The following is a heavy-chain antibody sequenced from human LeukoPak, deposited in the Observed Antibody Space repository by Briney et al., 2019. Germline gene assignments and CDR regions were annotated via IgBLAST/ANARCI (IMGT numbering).Heavy chain of an antibody. CDR2: INSDGSST. D-gene: IGHD4-17*01. Sequence: GGSLRLSCAASGFTFRSYWMHWVRQAPGKGLVWVSRINSDGSSTSYADSVKGRFTISRDNAKNTLYLQMNSLRAEDTAVYYCARDDGALYYYGMDVWGQGTTVTVSS. V-gene: IGHV3-74*01. CDR3: ARDDGALYYYGMDV. J-gene: IGHJ6*02. CDR1: GFTFRSYW.